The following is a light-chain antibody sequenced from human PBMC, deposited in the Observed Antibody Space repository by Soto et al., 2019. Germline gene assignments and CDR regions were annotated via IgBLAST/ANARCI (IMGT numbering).Light chain of an antibody. V-gene: IGKV3-11*01. CDR1: QSFSSY. CDR3: QQGSNWPFT. J-gene: IGKJ5*01. Sequence: EVVLTQSPATLSLSQGEGATISCRASQSFSSYLNCYQQKPGQVPRLLIYGVSNRATGIPARFSGSGSGTDFTLTISILEPEDFAIYYCQQGSNWPFTFGQGTRLEIK. CDR2: GVS.